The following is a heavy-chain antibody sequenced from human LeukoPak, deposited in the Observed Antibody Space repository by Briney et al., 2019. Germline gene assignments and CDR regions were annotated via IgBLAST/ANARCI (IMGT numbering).Heavy chain of an antibody. J-gene: IGHJ1*01. D-gene: IGHD6-13*01. Sequence: GGSLRLSCAASGFTFSSYSMNWVRQAPGKGLEWVSSIDFTSRYIYNADSVKGRFTTSRDNAKNSLDLQMNGLKVEDTAVYYCATPAAGPGAEYSLYWGQGTLVTVSS. CDR1: GFTFSSYS. V-gene: IGHV3-21*01. CDR3: ATPAAGPGAEYSLY. CDR2: IDFTSRYI.